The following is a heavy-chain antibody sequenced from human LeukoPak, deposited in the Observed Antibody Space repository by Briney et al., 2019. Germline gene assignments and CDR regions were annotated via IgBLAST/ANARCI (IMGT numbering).Heavy chain of an antibody. D-gene: IGHD6-13*01. CDR3: ARRGRYSSTRWFDP. CDR1: GGSISSSSYY. V-gene: IGHV4-39*01. CDR2: IYYSGST. J-gene: IGHJ5*02. Sequence: PSETLSLTCTVSGGSISSSSYYWGWIRQPPGKGLEWIGSIYYSGSTYYNPSLKSRVTISVDTSKNQFSLKLSSVTAADTAVYYCARRGRYSSTRWFDPWGQGTLVTVSS.